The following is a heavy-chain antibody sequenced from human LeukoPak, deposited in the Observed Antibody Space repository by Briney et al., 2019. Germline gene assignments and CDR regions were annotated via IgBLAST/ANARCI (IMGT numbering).Heavy chain of an antibody. Sequence: PGGALRHSCAAPAFTFADAAMSWFCQGLGKRLWCVVLLRSKDLGGTTEHAASVKGRFTLSKEDSKSIAYLQMNSLKTEDTAVYFCARAVSGIYWVFWFWGQGSLVTVSS. CDR1: AFTFADAA. CDR2: LRSKDLGGTT. D-gene: IGHD1-26*01. V-gene: IGHV3-49*03. J-gene: IGHJ4*02. CDR3: ARAVSGIYWVFWF.